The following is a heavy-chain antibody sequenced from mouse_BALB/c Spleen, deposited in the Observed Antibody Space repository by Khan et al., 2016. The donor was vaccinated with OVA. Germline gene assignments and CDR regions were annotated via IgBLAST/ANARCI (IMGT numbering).Heavy chain of an antibody. CDR2: IDPNYGGA. CDR3: ARGYGNYVRYYFDY. Sequence: EVQLQESGPELEKPGASVKISCKASGYSFTGYNMNWGKQSNGKGLEWIGNIDPNYGGATYNQKLKGKATLTVDKSSSAAYMQLKSLTSEDSAVYYCARGYGNYVRYYFDYWGQGTTLTVSS. CDR1: GYSFTGYN. V-gene: IGHV1-39*01. D-gene: IGHD2-10*02. J-gene: IGHJ2*01.